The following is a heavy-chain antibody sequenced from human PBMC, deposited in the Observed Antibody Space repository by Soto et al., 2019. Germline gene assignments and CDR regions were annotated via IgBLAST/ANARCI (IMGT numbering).Heavy chain of an antibody. CDR1: SAAIGRGYRF. V-gene: IGHV4-30-4*02. CDR2: IFSSGTT. J-gene: IGHJ6*02. D-gene: IGHD2-8*01. CDR3: SKVPSAYEDLHAMHA. Sequence: TLSVTCIICSAAIGRGYRFWSWVWKAPGKGLEWIGYIFSSGTTYYNPSLKSRLTMSLDTSQNQFSLKLNSVTAADTAVYFCSKVPSAYEDLHAMHACRPATPVT.